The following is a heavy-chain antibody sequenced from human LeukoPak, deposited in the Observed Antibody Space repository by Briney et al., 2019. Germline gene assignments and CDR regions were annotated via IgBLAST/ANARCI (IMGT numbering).Heavy chain of an antibody. Sequence: SVKVSCKASGYTFTSYGISWVRQAPGQGLEWMGGIIPIFGTANYAQKFQGRVTITADESTSTAYMELSSLRSEDTAVYYCARGDYDSSGYCSHYWGQGTLVTVSS. CDR2: IIPIFGTA. V-gene: IGHV1-69*13. J-gene: IGHJ4*02. CDR3: ARGDYDSSGYCSHY. CDR1: GYTFTSYG. D-gene: IGHD3-22*01.